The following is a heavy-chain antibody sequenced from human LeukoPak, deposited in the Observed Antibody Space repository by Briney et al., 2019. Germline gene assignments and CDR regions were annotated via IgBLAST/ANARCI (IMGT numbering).Heavy chain of an antibody. CDR2: INHSGST. D-gene: IGHD2-15*01. CDR1: GGSISSYY. J-gene: IGHJ4*02. V-gene: IGHV4-34*01. CDR3: AREGYCSGGSCYSEDY. Sequence: SETLSLTCTVSGGSISSYYWSWIRQPPGKGLEWIGEINHSGSTNYNPSLKSRVTISVDTSKNQFSLKLSSVTAADTAVYYCAREGYCSGGSCYSEDYWGQGTLVTVSS.